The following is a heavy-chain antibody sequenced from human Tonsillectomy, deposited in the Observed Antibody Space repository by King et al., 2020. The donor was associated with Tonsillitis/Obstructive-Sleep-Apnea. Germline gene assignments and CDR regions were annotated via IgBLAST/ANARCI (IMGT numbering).Heavy chain of an antibody. V-gene: IGHV4-59*01. CDR2: IDYSGST. D-gene: IGHD3-16*01. CDR3: AREGDDAFDI. CDR1: GGSISSYY. J-gene: IGHJ3*02. Sequence: VQLQESGPGLVKPSETLSLTCTVSGGSISSYYWSWIRQPPGKGLEWFGYIDYSGSTKYNPSLKSRVIISVDTSKNQFSLNLSSVTAADTAVYYCAREGDDAFDIWGQGTMVTVSS.